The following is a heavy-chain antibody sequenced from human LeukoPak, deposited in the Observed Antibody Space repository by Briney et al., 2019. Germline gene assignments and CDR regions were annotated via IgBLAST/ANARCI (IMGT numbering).Heavy chain of an antibody. CDR3: ARHSGWFDY. V-gene: IGHV3-7*01. Sequence: GGSLRLSCAASGFTFRNYWMSWVRQAPGKGLEWVANIKQDESEKYYVDSVKGRFTISRDNAKNSLYLQMDSLRAEDTAVYYCARHSGWFDYWGQGTLVTVSS. D-gene: IGHD1-26*01. CDR1: GFTFRNYW. CDR2: IKQDESEK. J-gene: IGHJ5*01.